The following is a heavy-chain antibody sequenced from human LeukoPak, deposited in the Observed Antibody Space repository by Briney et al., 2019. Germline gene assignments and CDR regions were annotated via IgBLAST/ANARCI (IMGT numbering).Heavy chain of an antibody. CDR1: GYSISSGYY. V-gene: IGHV4-38-2*02. CDR2: IYHSGST. Sequence: SQTLSRTCTVSGYSISSGYYWGWIRQPPGKGLEWIGSIYHSGSTYYNPSLKSRVTISVDTSKNQFSLKLSSVTAADTAVYYCARGRAAVGKFDSWGQGTLVAVSS. D-gene: IGHD6-13*01. J-gene: IGHJ4*02. CDR3: ARGRAAVGKFDS.